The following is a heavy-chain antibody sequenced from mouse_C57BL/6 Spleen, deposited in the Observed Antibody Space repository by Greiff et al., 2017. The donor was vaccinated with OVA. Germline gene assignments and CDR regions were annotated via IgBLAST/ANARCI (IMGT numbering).Heavy chain of an antibody. CDR3: ARKGYYGFAY. Sequence: QVQLQQPEAELVKPGASVKLSCKASGYTFTSYWMHWVKQRPGQGLEWIGMIHPNSGSTNYNEKFKSKATLTVDKSSSTAYMQLISLTSEDSAVYYCARKGYYGFAYWGQGTLVTVSA. CDR2: IHPNSGST. D-gene: IGHD1-1*01. V-gene: IGHV1-64*01. J-gene: IGHJ3*01. CDR1: GYTFTSYW.